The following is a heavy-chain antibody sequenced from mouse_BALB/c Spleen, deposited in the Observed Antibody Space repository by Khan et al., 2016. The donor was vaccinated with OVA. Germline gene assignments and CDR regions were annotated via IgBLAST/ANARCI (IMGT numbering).Heavy chain of an antibody. Sequence: QVRLQQSGAELAKPGASLKMSCTASGYSFITYWIHWVKQRPGQGLEWIGYIDPSTGYAEYNQKFTDKATLTADKSSSTAYMQLTSLTSEDSAVYYCARRGLNGIFVYWGQGTLVIVSA. CDR1: GYSFITYW. D-gene: IGHD1-3*01. J-gene: IGHJ3*01. CDR2: IDPSTGYA. CDR3: ARRGLNGIFVY. V-gene: IGHV1-7*01.